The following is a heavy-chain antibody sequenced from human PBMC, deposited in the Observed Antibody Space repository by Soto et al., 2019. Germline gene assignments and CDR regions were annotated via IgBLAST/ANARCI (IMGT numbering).Heavy chain of an antibody. CDR1: GGSFSSSDW. CDR2: IYHSGGT. V-gene: IGHV4-4*02. CDR3: ARGSTGPSYCYGMDV. Sequence: QVQLQESGPGLVKPSGTLSLTCAVSGGSFSSSDWWSWVRQPPGKGLEWIGEIYHSGGTNYTPSHTSQATITIDTSKIQIALKLSAVTAADTAVYDCARGSTGPSYCYGMDVWGQGTTDTVSS. J-gene: IGHJ6*02.